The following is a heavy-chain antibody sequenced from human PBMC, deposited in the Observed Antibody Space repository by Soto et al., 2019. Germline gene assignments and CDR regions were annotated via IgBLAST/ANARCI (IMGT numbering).Heavy chain of an antibody. CDR2: VWFNGRNE. CDR1: GFTFSSYG. D-gene: IGHD2-21*02. V-gene: IGHV3-33*03. CDR3: ARALGGCRDGGCYSFAS. J-gene: IGHJ4*02. Sequence: QVRLVESGGGVVQPANSLRLSCAASGFTFSSYGMHWVRQAPGKAMEWVSIVWFNGRNEFYADSVEGRFTISRDNSKKPLYLPMNSPSVEDAAMSYWARALGGCRDGGCYSFASWGQGGLVTVAS.